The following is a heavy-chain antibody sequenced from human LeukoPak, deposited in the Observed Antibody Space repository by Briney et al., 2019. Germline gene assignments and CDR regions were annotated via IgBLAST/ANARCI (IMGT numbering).Heavy chain of an antibody. J-gene: IGHJ6*02. Sequence: ASVKVSCKASGYIFTGYYMHWVRQAPGQGLEWMGRINPNSGGTNYAQKFQGRVTMTRDTSISTAYMELSRLRSDDTAVYYCARGATNYYYYGMDVWGQGTTVTVSS. V-gene: IGHV1-2*06. CDR2: INPNSGGT. CDR3: ARGATNYYYYGMDV. CDR1: GYIFTGYY.